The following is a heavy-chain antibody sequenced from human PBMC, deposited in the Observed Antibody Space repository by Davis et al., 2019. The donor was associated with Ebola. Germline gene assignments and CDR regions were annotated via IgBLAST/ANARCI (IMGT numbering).Heavy chain of an antibody. CDR1: GYIFSNFW. J-gene: IGHJ4*02. CDR3: ARGYCSGGSCPGYFDY. CDR2: IYPGDSDT. D-gene: IGHD2-15*01. Sequence: GESLKISCKGSGYIFSNFWIGWVRQVPGKGLEWMGIIYPGDSDTRYSPSFQGQVTISADKSISTAYLQWSSLKASDTAMYYCARGYCSGGSCPGYFDYWGQGTLVTVSS. V-gene: IGHV5-51*01.